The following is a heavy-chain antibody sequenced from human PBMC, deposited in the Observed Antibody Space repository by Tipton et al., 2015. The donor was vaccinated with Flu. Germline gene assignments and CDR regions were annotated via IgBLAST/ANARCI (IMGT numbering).Heavy chain of an antibody. CDR1: GFTFSSYE. CDR2: ISSSGSTI. J-gene: IGHJ4*02. Sequence: CAASGFTFSSYEMNWVRQAPGKGLEWVSYISSSGSTIYYADSVKGRFTISRDNAKNSLYLQMNSLRAEDTAVYYCARTTYGDYDLYWGQETLVTVSP. D-gene: IGHD4-17*01. CDR3: ARTTYGDYDLY. V-gene: IGHV3-48*03.